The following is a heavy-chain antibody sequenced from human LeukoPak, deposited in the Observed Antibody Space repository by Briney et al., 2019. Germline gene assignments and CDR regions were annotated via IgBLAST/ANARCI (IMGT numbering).Heavy chain of an antibody. J-gene: IGHJ6*02. CDR2: INPSGGST. CDR1: GYTFTSYY. V-gene: IGHV1-46*01. Sequence: ASVKVSCKASGYTFTSYYMHWVRQAPGQGLEWMGIINPSGGSTSYAQKFQGRVTMTRDTSTSTVYMGLSSLRSEDTAVYYCARVSGIVVVPAAIDYYYGMDVWGQGTTVTVSS. D-gene: IGHD2-2*01. CDR3: ARVSGIVVVPAAIDYYYGMDV.